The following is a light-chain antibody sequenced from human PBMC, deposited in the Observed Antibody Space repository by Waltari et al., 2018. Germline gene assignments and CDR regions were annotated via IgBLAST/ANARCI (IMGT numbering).Light chain of an antibody. J-gene: IGKJ2*01. CDR2: GAS. CDR3: QQYGSSPYT. CDR1: QSVSSSY. Sequence: EIVLTQSPGTLSLSPGERATLSFRDSQSVSSSYLAWYQQKPGHAPRLLIYGASSRATGIPDRFSGSGSGTDFTLTISRLEPEDFAVYYCQQYGSSPYTFGQGTKLEIK. V-gene: IGKV3-20*01.